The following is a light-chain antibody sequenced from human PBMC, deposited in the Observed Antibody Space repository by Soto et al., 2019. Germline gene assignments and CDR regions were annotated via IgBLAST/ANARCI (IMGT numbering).Light chain of an antibody. CDR3: CSYAGSVL. Sequence: QSALTQPRSVSGSPGQSVTISCTGTSSDVGGYNYVSWYRQHPGKAPNLMIYDVSQRPSGVPDRFSGSKSANTASLTISGLQAEDEADYYCCSYAGSVLFGGGTKVTVL. V-gene: IGLV2-11*01. J-gene: IGLJ2*01. CDR1: SSDVGGYNY. CDR2: DVS.